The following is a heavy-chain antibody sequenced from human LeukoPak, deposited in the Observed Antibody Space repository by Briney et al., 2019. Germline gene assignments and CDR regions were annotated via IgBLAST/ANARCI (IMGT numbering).Heavy chain of an antibody. CDR1: GGSISSYY. CDR2: IYYSGST. V-gene: IGHV4-59*08. CDR3: ARGGYNSGAFDI. D-gene: IGHD5-24*01. Sequence: TSETLSLTCTVSGGSISSYYWSWIRQPPGKGLEWIGYIYYSGSTNYNPSLKSRVTISVDTSKNQFSLKLSSVTAADTAVYYCARGGYNSGAFDIWGQGTMVTVSS. J-gene: IGHJ3*02.